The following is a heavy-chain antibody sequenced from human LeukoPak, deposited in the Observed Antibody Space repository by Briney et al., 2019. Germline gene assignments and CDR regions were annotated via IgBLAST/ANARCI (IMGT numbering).Heavy chain of an antibody. Sequence: ASVKVSCKASGYTFTGYYMHWVRQAPGQGLEWMGWINPSSSGTNYAQKFQGRVTMTRDTSISTAYMELSRLRSDDTAVYYCAGLPTYYYDSSGSAERDYWGQGTLVTVSS. J-gene: IGHJ4*02. CDR3: AGLPTYYYDSSGSAERDY. V-gene: IGHV1-2*02. D-gene: IGHD3-22*01. CDR1: GYTFTGYY. CDR2: INPSSSGT.